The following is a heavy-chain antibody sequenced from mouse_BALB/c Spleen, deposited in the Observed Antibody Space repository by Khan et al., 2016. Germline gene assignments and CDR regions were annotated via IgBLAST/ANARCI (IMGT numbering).Heavy chain of an antibody. CDR3: ARSYGYRGFAY. CDR1: GYSITSDYA. D-gene: IGHD2-2*01. V-gene: IGHV3-2*02. Sequence: EVQLVESGPGLVKPSQSLSLTCTVTGYSITSDYAWNWIRQFPGNKLEWMGYISYSGSTSYNPSLKSRISITRATSKNQFFLQLNSVTTEDTATYYGARSYGYRGFAYWGQGTLVTVSA. CDR2: ISYSGST. J-gene: IGHJ3*01.